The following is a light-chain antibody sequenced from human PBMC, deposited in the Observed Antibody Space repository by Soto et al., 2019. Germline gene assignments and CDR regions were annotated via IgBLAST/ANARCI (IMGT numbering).Light chain of an antibody. V-gene: IGKV1-33*01. CDR1: QDIRKY. J-gene: IGKJ1*01. CDR3: QQYDSSPRT. CDR2: DAS. Sequence: IQMTQSPSSLSASVGDRVTITCQASQDIRKYLNWYQQKPGKAPKLLIYDASNLETGIPDRFSGGGSGTDFTLTISRLEPEDFAVYWCQQYDSSPRTFGQGTKVDIK.